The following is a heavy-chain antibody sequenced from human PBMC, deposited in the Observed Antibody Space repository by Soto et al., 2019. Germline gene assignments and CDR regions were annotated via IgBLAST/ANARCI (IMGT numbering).Heavy chain of an antibody. CDR1: GFTLGDYA. D-gene: IGHD6-19*01. CDR2: IRSKAYGGTT. CDR3: TSVRLAVADERYFDF. Sequence: GGSLRLSCTASGFTLGDYAMSWFRQAPGKGLEWVGFIRSKAYGGTTEYAASVKGRFTISRDDSKSIAYLQMNSLKTEDTAVYYCTSVRLAVADERYFDFWCQGILGTVSS. V-gene: IGHV3-49*03. J-gene: IGHJ4*02.